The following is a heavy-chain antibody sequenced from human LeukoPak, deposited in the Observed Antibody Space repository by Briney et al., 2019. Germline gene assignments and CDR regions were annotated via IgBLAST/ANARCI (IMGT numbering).Heavy chain of an antibody. Sequence: KPSETLSLTCAVYGGSFSGYYWSWIRQPPGKGLEWIGEINHSGSTNYNPSLKSRVTISVDTSKNQISLKLSSVTAADTAVYYCARGYVSFDCWGQGTLVTVSS. CDR2: INHSGST. D-gene: IGHD3-16*01. CDR3: ARGYVSFDC. V-gene: IGHV4-34*01. J-gene: IGHJ4*02. CDR1: GGSFSGYY.